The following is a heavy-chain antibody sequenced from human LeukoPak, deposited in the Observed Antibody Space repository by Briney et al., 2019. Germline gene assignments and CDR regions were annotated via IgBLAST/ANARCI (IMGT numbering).Heavy chain of an antibody. CDR2: IDTNTGNP. D-gene: IGHD3-10*01. CDR1: GYTFTNQA. J-gene: IGHJ6*03. Sequence: GASVKVSCKASGYTFTNQAINWVRQAPGQGLEYMGWIDTNTGNPTYAQAFTGRIVFSLDTSVSTAYLRIRSLKAEDTAVYFCARRSMVQHMDVWGNGTTVIVSS. CDR3: ARRSMVQHMDV. V-gene: IGHV7-4-1*02.